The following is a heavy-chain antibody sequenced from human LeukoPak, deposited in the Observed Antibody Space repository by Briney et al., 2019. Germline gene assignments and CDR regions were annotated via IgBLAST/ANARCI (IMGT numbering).Heavy chain of an antibody. J-gene: IGHJ6*02. Sequence: GGSLRLSCAASEFTFSSYAMSWVRQAPGKGLEWVSTISGSGGGTYYAGSMKGRFTISRDNSKNTLYLQMNSLRAEDTAVYYCAKRSGYSSSWDYYYYGMDVWDQGTTVTVSS. CDR2: ISGSGGGT. D-gene: IGHD6-13*01. CDR3: AKRSGYSSSWDYYYYGMDV. CDR1: EFTFSSYA. V-gene: IGHV3-23*01.